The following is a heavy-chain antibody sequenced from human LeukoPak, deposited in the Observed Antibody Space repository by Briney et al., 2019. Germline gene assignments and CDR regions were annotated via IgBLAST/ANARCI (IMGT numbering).Heavy chain of an antibody. CDR1: GGSISNYF. CDR2: IYTTGIT. CDR3: ARNALRGYIYGFDY. J-gene: IGHJ4*02. D-gene: IGHD5-18*01. Sequence: PSETLSLTCTVSGGSISNYFWSWIRQPAGKGLEWIGRIYTTGITNCNPSLASRVTMSVDTSKNQFSLRLNSVTAADTAVYFCARNALRGYIYGFDYWGQGTLVTVSS. V-gene: IGHV4-4*07.